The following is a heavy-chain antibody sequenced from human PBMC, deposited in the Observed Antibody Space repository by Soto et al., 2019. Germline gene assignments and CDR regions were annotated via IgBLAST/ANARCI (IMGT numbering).Heavy chain of an antibody. CDR3: ARAPRGSSRSRG. CDR2: IYHSGST. D-gene: IGHD6-13*01. J-gene: IGHJ4*02. CDR1: GGSISSNNW. V-gene: IGHV4-4*02. Sequence: QVQLQESGPGLVKPSGTLSLTCAVSGGSISSNNWWRWVREPPGKGLEWIGEIYHSGSTNYNPSLKSRVTMSVEKSKNQFSLKLSSVTAADTAVYYCARAPRGSSRSRGWGQGTLVTVSS.